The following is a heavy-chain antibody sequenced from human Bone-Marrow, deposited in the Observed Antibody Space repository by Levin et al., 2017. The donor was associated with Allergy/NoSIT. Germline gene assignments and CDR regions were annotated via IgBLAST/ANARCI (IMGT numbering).Heavy chain of an antibody. Sequence: SETLSLTCSVSGGSISNNNYYWGWIRQPPGKGLEWVGSLYYSGTTYYNPSLTSRVTISVDTSKNQFSLKLNSVTAADTAVYYCARQFYGLGTYEVPWYFDNWGQGTLVTVSS. J-gene: IGHJ4*02. CDR1: GGSISNNNYY. D-gene: IGHD3-10*01. CDR3: ARQFYGLGTYEVPWYFDN. CDR2: LYYSGTT. V-gene: IGHV4-39*01.